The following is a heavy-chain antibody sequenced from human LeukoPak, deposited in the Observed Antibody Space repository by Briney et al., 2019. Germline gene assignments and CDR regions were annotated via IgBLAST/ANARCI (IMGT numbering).Heavy chain of an antibody. CDR1: GGSISSGGYS. V-gene: IGHV4-30-4*07. Sequence: SETLSLTCAVSGGSISSGGYSWSWIRQPPGKGLEWIGYIYYSGSTYYNPSLKSRVTISVDTSKNQFSLKLSSVTAADTAVYYCARGPRYYYDSSGQIGLDYWGQGTLVTVSS. D-gene: IGHD3-22*01. CDR2: IYYSGST. J-gene: IGHJ4*02. CDR3: ARGPRYYYDSSGQIGLDY.